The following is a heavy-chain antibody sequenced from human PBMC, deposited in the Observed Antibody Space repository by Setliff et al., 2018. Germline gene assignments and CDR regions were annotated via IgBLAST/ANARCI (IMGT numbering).Heavy chain of an antibody. J-gene: IGHJ4*02. CDR1: GYTFTGYY. Sequence: GASVKVSCKASGYTFTGYYMHWVRQAPGQGLEWMGWIKPGSGATNLAQRFQGRVTMTRDTSISTAYMELSSLRSDDTAVYYCARFSGHNYGSFDSWGQGTLVTVSS. V-gene: IGHV1-2*02. CDR3: ARFSGHNYGSFDS. CDR2: IKPGSGAT. D-gene: IGHD5-18*01.